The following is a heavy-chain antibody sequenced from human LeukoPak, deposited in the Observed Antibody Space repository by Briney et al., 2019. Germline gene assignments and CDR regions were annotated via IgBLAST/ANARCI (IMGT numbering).Heavy chain of an antibody. CDR2: ISGSGGST. J-gene: IGHJ4*02. D-gene: IGHD2-15*01. V-gene: IGHV3-23*01. CDR1: GFTFSSYA. Sequence: GGSLRLSCAASGFTFSSYAMSWVRQAPGKGLDWVSGISGSGGSTYYADSVRGRFTISRDNSKNTLYLQMNSLRAEDTAVYYCAKTAATGITLYYFDYWGQGTLVTVSS. CDR3: AKTAATGITLYYFDY.